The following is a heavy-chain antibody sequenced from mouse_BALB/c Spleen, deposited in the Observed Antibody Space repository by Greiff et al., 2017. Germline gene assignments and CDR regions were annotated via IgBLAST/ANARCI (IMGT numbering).Heavy chain of an antibody. CDR1: GFTFSSYA. J-gene: IGHJ3*01. CDR3: ASNYGSSYDAY. V-gene: IGHV5-6-5*01. Sequence: EVQLVESGGGLVKPGGSLKLSCAASGFTFSSYAMSWVRQTPEKRLEWVASISSGGSTYYPDSVKGRFTISRDNARNILYLQMSSLRSEDTAMYYCASNYGSSYDAYWGQGTLVTVSA. D-gene: IGHD1-1*01. CDR2: ISSGGST.